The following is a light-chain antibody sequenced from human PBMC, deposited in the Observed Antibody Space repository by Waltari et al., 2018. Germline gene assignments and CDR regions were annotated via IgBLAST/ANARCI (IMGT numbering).Light chain of an antibody. V-gene: IGLV2-14*01. J-gene: IGLJ3*02. CDR2: EVS. CDR1: SSAVGGYNY. Sequence: QSALTQPASVSGSPGQSITISCTGTSSAVGGYNYASWYQQHPGKAPKLMIYEVSNRPSGVSNRFSGSKSGNTASLTISGLQAEDEADYYCSSYTSSSTWVFGGGTKLTVL. CDR3: SSYTSSSTWV.